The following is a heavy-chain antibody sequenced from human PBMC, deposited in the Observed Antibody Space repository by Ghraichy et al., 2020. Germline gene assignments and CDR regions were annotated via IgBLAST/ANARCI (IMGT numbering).Heavy chain of an antibody. D-gene: IGHD3-10*01. J-gene: IGHJ5*02. CDR2: IYYSGST. CDR1: GGSISSGGYY. V-gene: IGHV4-31*03. CDR3: ARDRRITMVRGASGKNWFDP. Sequence: TLSLTCTVSGGSISSGGYYWSWIRQHPGKGLEWIGYIYYSGSTYYNPSLKSRVTISVDTSKNQFSLKLSSVTAADTAVYYCARDRRITMVRGASGKNWFDPWGQGTLVTVSA.